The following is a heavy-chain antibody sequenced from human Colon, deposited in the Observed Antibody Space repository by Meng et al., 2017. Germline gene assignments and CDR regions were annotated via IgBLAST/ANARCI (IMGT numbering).Heavy chain of an antibody. J-gene: IGHJ5*02. V-gene: IGHV4-61*01. CDR1: GGSVSSGSHY. Sequence: SETLSLTCTVSGGSVSSGSHYWSWIRQPPGKGLEWIGYIYYTGNTNYNPSLTSRVTMSVDTSKNQISLHLTSVTAADTAIYYCARVNGDFDEAWFDPWVQGTLVTVS. CDR3: ARVNGDFDEAWFDP. D-gene: IGHD4-17*01. CDR2: IYYTGNT.